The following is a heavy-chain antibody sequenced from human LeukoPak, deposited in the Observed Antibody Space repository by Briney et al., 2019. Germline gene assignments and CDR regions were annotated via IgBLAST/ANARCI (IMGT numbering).Heavy chain of an antibody. CDR2: ISSSGSTI. CDR3: ARTGRWLGKYYFDY. CDR1: GFTFSSYE. J-gene: IGHJ4*02. V-gene: IGHV3-48*03. Sequence: GGSLRLSCAASGFTFSSYEMNWVRQAPGKGLEWVSYISSSGSTIYYADSVKGRFTISRDNAKNSLYLQMNSLRAEDTAVYYCARTGRWLGKYYFDYWGQGTLVTVSS. D-gene: IGHD6-19*01.